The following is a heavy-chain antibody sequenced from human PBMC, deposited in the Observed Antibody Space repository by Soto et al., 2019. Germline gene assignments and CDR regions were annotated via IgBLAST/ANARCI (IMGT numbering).Heavy chain of an antibody. CDR1: GFTFTRYS. J-gene: IGHJ6*02. V-gene: IGHV3-21*06. D-gene: IGHD6-19*01. CDR2: ISSTTNYI. Sequence: GGSLRLSCAASGFTFTRYSMNWVRQAPGKGLEWVSSISSTTNYIYYGDSMKGRFTISRDNAKNSLYLEMNSLRAADTAVYYCARGHGPARRLYSSGWRTDTKYYYYGMDVWGQGTTVTVSS. CDR3: ARGHGPARRLYSSGWRTDTKYYYYGMDV.